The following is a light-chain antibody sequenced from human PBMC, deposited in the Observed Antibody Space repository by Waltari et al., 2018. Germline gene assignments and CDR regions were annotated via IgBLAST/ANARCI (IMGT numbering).Light chain of an antibody. J-gene: IGLJ3*02. CDR1: SPNLGNNY. CDR2: YVT. CDR3: CSYAGSITFWV. Sequence: SVLTQPPSVSAASGQKVTISCSGSSPNLGNNYVSWYPQFPGTAPKLIIYYVTKLPPGVPDLFSASKSDNTASLTISGLQAEDEADYFCCSYAGSITFWVFGGGTKLTVL. V-gene: IGLV2-11*01.